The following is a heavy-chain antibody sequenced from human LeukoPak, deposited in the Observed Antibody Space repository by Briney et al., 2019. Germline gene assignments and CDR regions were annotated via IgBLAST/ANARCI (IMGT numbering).Heavy chain of an antibody. CDR1: GYTFTSYG. CDR3: ARACSGGSCYDQVDC. Sequence: ASVKVSCKASGYTFTSYGISWVRQAPGQGLEWMGWISAYNGNTNYAQKLQGRVTMTTDTSTSTAYMELRSLRSDDTAVYYRARACSGGSCYDQVDCWGQGTLVTVSS. CDR2: ISAYNGNT. J-gene: IGHJ4*02. V-gene: IGHV1-18*01. D-gene: IGHD2-15*01.